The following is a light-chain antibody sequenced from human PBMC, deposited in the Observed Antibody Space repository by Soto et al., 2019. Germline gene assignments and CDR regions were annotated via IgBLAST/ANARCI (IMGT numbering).Light chain of an antibody. CDR1: QGVNSLF. Sequence: EIVLTQSPGTLSLSPGERATLSCRASQGVNSLFFGWHQQKPGQSPRLLIYGATNRAAGIPDRFSGSGSGTDFPLTISSLEPEDSAVYFCQQYGTSPKTFGQGTRVEIK. J-gene: IGKJ1*01. V-gene: IGKV3-20*01. CDR2: GAT. CDR3: QQYGTSPKT.